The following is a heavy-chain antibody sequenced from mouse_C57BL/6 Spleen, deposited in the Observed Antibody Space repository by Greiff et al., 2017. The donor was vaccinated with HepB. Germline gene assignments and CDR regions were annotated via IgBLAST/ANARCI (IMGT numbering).Heavy chain of an antibody. CDR1: GYTFTSYW. J-gene: IGHJ3*01. CDR3: ARRGTAQGKGFAY. D-gene: IGHD3-2*02. CDR2: INPSNGGT. Sequence: QVQLQQPGTELVKPGASVKLSCKASGYTFTSYWMHWVKQRPGQGLEWIGNINPSNGGTNYNEKLKSKDTMTVDKSSSTAYMQLSSLTSEDSAVYYCARRGTAQGKGFAYWGQGTLVTVSA. V-gene: IGHV1-53*01.